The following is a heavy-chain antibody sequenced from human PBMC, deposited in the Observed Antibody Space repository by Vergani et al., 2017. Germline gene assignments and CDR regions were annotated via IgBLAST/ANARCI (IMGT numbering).Heavy chain of an antibody. CDR3: ALPYYYDSSGYYLDAFDI. V-gene: IGHV1-2*02. CDR1: GYTFTGYY. J-gene: IGHJ3*02. D-gene: IGHD3-22*01. Sequence: QVQLVQSGAEVKKPGASVKVSCKASGYTFTGYYMHWVRQAPGQGLEWMGWINPNSGGTEYAQKFQGRVAMTRDSSISTAYMELSRLRSDDTAVYYCALPYYYDSSGYYLDAFDIWGQGTMVTVSS. CDR2: INPNSGGT.